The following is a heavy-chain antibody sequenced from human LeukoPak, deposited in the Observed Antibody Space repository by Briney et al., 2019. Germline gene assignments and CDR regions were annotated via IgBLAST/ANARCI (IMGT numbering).Heavy chain of an antibody. D-gene: IGHD6-13*01. Sequence: QSGGSLRLSCAASGFAFSSYSMNLVRQAPGKGLEWVSYISSSSSTKYYADSVKGRFTVSRDNAKNSLYLQMNSLRDEDMAVYYCARDYSSNWLFDYWGQGTLVTVSS. CDR1: GFAFSSYS. CDR2: ISSSSSTK. V-gene: IGHV3-48*02. CDR3: ARDYSSNWLFDY. J-gene: IGHJ4*02.